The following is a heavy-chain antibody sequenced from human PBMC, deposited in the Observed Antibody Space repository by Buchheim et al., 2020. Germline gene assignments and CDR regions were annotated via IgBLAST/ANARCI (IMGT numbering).Heavy chain of an antibody. CDR3: ARESSSFGGYFDY. D-gene: IGHD3-16*01. J-gene: IGHJ4*02. CDR1: GFTFSDHY. V-gene: IGHV3-11*01. Sequence: QVQLVESGGGLVKAGGSLRLSCAASGFTFSDHYMSWIRQAPGKGLEWISYINSGGTIYYADSVRGRFTISRDNAKNSLYLQMNSLRVDDTAVYYCARESSSFGGYFDYWGQG. CDR2: INSGGTI.